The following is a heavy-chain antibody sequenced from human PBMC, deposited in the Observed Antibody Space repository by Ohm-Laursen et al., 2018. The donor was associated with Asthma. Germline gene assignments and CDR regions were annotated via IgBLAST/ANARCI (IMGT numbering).Heavy chain of an antibody. V-gene: IGHV4-61*01. CDR2: IYYSGST. CDR1: GGSVSSGSYY. Sequence: PSETLSLTCTVSGGSVSSGSYYWSWIRQPPGKGLEWIGYIYYSGSTNYNPSLKSRVTISVDTSKNQFSLKLSSVTAADTAVYYCARNYGDYWYFDLWGRGTLVTVSS. J-gene: IGHJ2*01. CDR3: ARNYGDYWYFDL. D-gene: IGHD4-17*01.